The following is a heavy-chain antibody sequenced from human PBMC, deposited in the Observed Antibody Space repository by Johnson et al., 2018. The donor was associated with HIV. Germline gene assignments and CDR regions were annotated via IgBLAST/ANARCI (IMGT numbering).Heavy chain of an antibody. J-gene: IGHJ3*02. CDR1: GFTFSSYG. D-gene: IGHD3-10*01. Sequence: QVQLVESGGGVVQPGRSLRLSCAASGFTFSSYGMHWVRQAPGKGLEWVAVISYDGSNKYYAGSVKGRFTVSRDNSKNTLYLEMNGLRPEDTALYYCAKSTQASIVRESGPYGAFDIWGQGTMVTVSS. CDR3: AKSTQASIVRESGPYGAFDI. CDR2: ISYDGSNK. V-gene: IGHV3-30*18.